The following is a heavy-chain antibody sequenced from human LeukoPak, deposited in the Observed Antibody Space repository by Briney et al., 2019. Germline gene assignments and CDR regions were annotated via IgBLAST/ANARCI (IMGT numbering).Heavy chain of an antibody. J-gene: IGHJ5*02. CDR1: GFTFSSSA. D-gene: IGHD5-12*01. CDR2: ISYGGSKK. Sequence: QTGGSLRLSCAASGFTFSSSAMNWVRQAPGKGLEWVAVISYGGSKKYDADSVKGRFTVSRDNSNDSVYLEMNSLRPEDMAMYYCARGWLRTNSLDPWGKGTLVSVSS. CDR3: ARGWLRTNSLDP. V-gene: IGHV3-30*04.